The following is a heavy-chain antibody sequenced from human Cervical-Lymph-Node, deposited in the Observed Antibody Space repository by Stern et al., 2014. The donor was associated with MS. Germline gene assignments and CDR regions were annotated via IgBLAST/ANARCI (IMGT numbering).Heavy chain of an antibody. CDR2: IAYDGTNE. D-gene: IGHD1-26*01. J-gene: IGHJ6*02. Sequence: MQLVESGGGVVQPGRSLRLACVASGFTLRSNAMHWVRQAPGKGLEGGAVIAYDGTNEYHADSVKGRFTISRDNSKNTLSLQMNSLRVEDTAVYYCARGHGRDYYGMDVWGQGTTVTVSS. CDR1: GFTLRSNA. CDR3: ARGHGRDYYGMDV. V-gene: IGHV3-30*04.